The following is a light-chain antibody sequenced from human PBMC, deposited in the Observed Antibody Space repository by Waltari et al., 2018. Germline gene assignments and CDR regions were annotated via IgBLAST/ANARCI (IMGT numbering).Light chain of an antibody. V-gene: IGLV3-1*01. CDR1: KLGNRY. J-gene: IGLJ2*01. Sequence: SYEVTQPPSVSVSQGETASITCSGDKLGNRYTCWYQQKPGQSPVLGIYQDSKRPSGLPERFSGSNSENTATLTISGTQAMDEADYFCQAWDSSTVVFGGGTRLTVL. CDR3: QAWDSSTVV. CDR2: QDS.